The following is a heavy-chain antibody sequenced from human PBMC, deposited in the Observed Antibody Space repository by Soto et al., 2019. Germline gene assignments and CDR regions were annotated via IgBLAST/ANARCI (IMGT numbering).Heavy chain of an antibody. CDR3: ARSFCTAYYYNGMDD. CDR1: GYTFTSYD. J-gene: IGHJ6*02. CDR2: MNPNGGNT. D-gene: IGHD5-18*01. Sequence: QVQLVQSGAEVKKPGASVKVSCKASGYTFTSYDINWVRQATGQGLEWMGWMNPNGGNTGYAQKFQGRVTMTRNTSISTAYMELSSLRSEDTAVYYCARSFCTAYYYNGMDDWGQGTTVTVSS. V-gene: IGHV1-8*01.